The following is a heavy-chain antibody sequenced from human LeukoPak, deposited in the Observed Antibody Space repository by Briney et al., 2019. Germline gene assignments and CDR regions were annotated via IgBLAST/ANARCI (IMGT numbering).Heavy chain of an antibody. CDR3: ARGLTHRMYYSEGGDAFDV. D-gene: IGHD3-22*01. CDR2: INPNSGGT. Sequence: ASVKVSCKASGYTFINYGITWVRQAPGQGLEWMGWINPNSGGTNYAQKFQGRVTMTTDTSTNTAYMELRSLRSDDTAVYYCARGLTHRMYYSEGGDAFDVWGQGTMVTVSS. V-gene: IGHV1-18*01. J-gene: IGHJ3*01. CDR1: GYTFINYG.